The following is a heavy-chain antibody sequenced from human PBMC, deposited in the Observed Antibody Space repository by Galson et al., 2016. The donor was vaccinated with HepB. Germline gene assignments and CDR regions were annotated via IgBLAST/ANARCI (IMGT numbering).Heavy chain of an antibody. Sequence: SLRLSCAASGFNFGGFAMHWVRQVPGKGLEWVSAITWNTNNIQYADSVRGRLTISRDNAKNSLYLQMNSLRPDDTAFYYCTKGLPYGTTWVGAFDYWGQGVLVTVSS. J-gene: IGHJ4*02. CDR2: ITWNTNNI. CDR1: GFNFGGFA. D-gene: IGHD3-10*01. V-gene: IGHV3-9*01. CDR3: TKGLPYGTTWVGAFDY.